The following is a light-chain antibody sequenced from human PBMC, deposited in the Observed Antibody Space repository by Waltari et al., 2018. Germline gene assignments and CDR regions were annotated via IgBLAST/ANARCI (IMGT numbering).Light chain of an antibody. Sequence: ENVLTQSPGTLSLSPGERATLSCRASHSVTSDYVAWYQHKPGQAPRLLIYGAYTRATGIPDRFSASGSGSDFALTISGLEPEDFAVYYCQQHGSSPQTFGQGTKVEIK. CDR3: QQHGSSPQT. J-gene: IGKJ1*01. CDR1: HSVTSDY. V-gene: IGKV3-20*01. CDR2: GAY.